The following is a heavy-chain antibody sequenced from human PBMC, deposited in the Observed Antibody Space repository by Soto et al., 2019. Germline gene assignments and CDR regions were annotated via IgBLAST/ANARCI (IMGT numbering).Heavy chain of an antibody. CDR2: ISYDGSNK. Sequence: PGGSLRLSCGASGFDFSSYGMHWVRQAPGKGLEWVAVISYDGSNKYYADSVKGRFTISRDNSKNTLYLQMNSLRAEDTAVYYCLFVPYGSGSGPYNWFDPWGQGTLVTVSS. J-gene: IGHJ5*02. CDR1: GFDFSSYG. V-gene: IGHV3-30*03. D-gene: IGHD3-10*01. CDR3: LFVPYGSGSGPYNWFDP.